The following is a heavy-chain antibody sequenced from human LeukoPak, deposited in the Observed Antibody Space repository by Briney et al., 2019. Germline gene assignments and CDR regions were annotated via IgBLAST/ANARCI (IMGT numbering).Heavy chain of an antibody. CDR3: AKMVRYYFDY. Sequence: TGGSLRLSCAASGFTFSSYGMHWVRQAPGKGLEWVAFIRYDGSNKYYADSVKGRFTISRDNSKNTLYLQMNSLRAEDTAVYYCAKMVRYYFDYWGQGTLATVSS. V-gene: IGHV3-30*02. CDR1: GFTFSSYG. D-gene: IGHD4/OR15-4a*01. J-gene: IGHJ4*02. CDR2: IRYDGSNK.